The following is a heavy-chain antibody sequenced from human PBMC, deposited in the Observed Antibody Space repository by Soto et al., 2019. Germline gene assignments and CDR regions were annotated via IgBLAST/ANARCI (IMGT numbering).Heavy chain of an antibody. V-gene: IGHV1-46*01. CDR1: GYSFTNFH. CDR2: IDPSGGIT. CDR3: ARDVIFFDNYETIGYYFVY. D-gene: IGHD3-22*01. J-gene: IGHJ4*02. Sequence: ASVKVSCKASGYSFTNFHLHWVRQAPGQGLEWMGMIDPSGGITRDAQRLQGRITMTRDASTSTVYMELRSLTSEDTAVYYCARDVIFFDNYETIGYYFVYLGQRILVYVSS.